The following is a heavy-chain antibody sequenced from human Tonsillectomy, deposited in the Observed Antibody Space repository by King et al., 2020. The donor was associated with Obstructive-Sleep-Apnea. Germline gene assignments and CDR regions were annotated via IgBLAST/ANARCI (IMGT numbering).Heavy chain of an antibody. V-gene: IGHV4-59*02. CDR1: GGAVSTYY. J-gene: IGHJ4*02. CDR2: IYYSGST. CDR3: ARVDCSVGSCYPGY. Sequence: VQLQESGPGLVKPSEILSLTCTVSGGAVSTYYWSWIRQPPGKGLEWIGYIYYSGSTNYNRTLKSRVTISLDTPHNQVSLKLSSVTAADTAVYYCARVDCSVGSCYPGYWGQGTLGTVSS. D-gene: IGHD2-15*01.